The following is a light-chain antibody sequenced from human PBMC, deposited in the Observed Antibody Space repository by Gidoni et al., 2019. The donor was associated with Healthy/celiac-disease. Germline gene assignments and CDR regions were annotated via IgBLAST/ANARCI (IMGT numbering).Light chain of an antibody. CDR2: GAS. CDR1: QSVSSN. J-gene: IGKJ2*02. V-gene: IGKV3-15*01. Sequence: EIVMTQSPATLSVSPGERDTLSCRASQSVSSNLAWYQQKPGQAPRRLIFGASTRANSSPPRFSSSRSGAKFSLTISSLQSEDFAVYYCQQYNNWPLGTFGQGTKLEIK. CDR3: QQYNNWPLGT.